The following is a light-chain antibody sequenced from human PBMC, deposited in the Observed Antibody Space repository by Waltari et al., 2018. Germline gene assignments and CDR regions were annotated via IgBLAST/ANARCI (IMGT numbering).Light chain of an antibody. CDR3: GSYRSGSTFI. CDR2: EVS. J-gene: IGLJ1*01. V-gene: IGLV2-18*02. Sequence: QSALTQPPSVSKSLGQSVTISCTGTSSDIGGYNGVSWYQQHSVTAPRLLIYEVSKRPSGVSDRFSGSKSGNTASLTISGLQAEDEADYYCGSYRSGSTFIFGAGTRLTVL. CDR1: SSDIGGYNG.